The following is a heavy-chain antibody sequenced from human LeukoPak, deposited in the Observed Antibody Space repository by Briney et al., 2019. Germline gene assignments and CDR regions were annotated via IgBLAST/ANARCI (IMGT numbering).Heavy chain of an antibody. CDR1: GGSIRSAAYY. CDR3: ARRPIAAGNNWFDP. V-gene: IGHV4-39*01. CDR2: IYYTGTT. J-gene: IGHJ5*02. D-gene: IGHD6-13*01. Sequence: SETLSLTCTVSGGSIRSAAYYWGWVRQPPGKGLDWIGSIYYTGTTYYSPSLQTRATLSFDTSKNQFSLKLTSVTAADTAVYFCARRPIAAGNNWFDPWGQGTLVTVSS.